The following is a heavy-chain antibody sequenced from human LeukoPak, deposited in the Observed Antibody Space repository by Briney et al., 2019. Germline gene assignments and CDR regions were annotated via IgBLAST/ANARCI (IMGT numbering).Heavy chain of an antibody. J-gene: IGHJ4*02. CDR3: ARDNSVYSYGY. CDR1: GGSISSYY. CDR2: IYYSGST. V-gene: IGHV4-59*01. D-gene: IGHD5-18*01. Sequence: SETLSLTCTVSGGSISSYYWSWIRQPPGKGLEWIGYIYYSGSTNYNPSLKSRVTISVDTFKNQFSLKLSSVTAADTAVYYCARDNSVYSYGYWGQGTLVTVSS.